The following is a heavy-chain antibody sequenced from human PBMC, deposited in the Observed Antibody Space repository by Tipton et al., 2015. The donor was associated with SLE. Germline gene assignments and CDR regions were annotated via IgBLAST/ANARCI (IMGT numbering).Heavy chain of an antibody. V-gene: IGHV4-34*01. CDR3: ARREGGVLRYFDWSPLFDI. Sequence: TLSLTCTVSGGSISSHYWSWIRQPPGKGLEWIGEINHSGSTNYNPSLKSRVTISVDTSKNQFSLKLSSVTAADTAVYYCARREGGVLRYFDWSPLFDIWGQGTMVTVSS. CDR1: GGSISSHY. CDR2: INHSGST. J-gene: IGHJ3*02. D-gene: IGHD3-9*01.